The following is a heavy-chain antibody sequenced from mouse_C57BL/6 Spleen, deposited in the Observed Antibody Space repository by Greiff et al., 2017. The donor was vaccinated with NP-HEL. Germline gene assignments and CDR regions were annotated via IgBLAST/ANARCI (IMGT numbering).Heavy chain of an antibody. J-gene: IGHJ1*03. D-gene: IGHD2-3*01. V-gene: IGHV1-64*01. CDR3: ARSAYDGYPWYFDV. CDR2: IHPNSGST. Sequence: QVQLQQPGAELVKPGASVKLSCKASGYTSTSYWMHWVKQRPGQGLEWIGMIHPNSGSTNYNEKFKSKATLTVDKSSSTAYMQLSSLTSEDSAVYYCARSAYDGYPWYFDVWGTGTTVTVSS. CDR1: GYTSTSYW.